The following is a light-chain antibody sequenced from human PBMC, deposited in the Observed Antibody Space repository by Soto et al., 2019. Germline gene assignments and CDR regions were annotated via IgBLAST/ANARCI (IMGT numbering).Light chain of an antibody. V-gene: IGKV3-20*01. CDR1: QSVTSNY. J-gene: IGKJ1*01. Sequence: EIVLTQSPGTLSLSPGERATLSCRASQSVTSNYLAWYQQKPGQAPSLLIYGASARAAGIPDRFSGSGTGTEFALTISGLEPEDFAVYFCQQYASSPWTLGQGTKVEIK. CDR2: GAS. CDR3: QQYASSPWT.